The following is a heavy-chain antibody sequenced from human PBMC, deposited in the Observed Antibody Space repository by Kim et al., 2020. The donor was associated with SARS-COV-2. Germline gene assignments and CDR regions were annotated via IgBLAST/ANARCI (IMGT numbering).Heavy chain of an antibody. CDR2: MSFDGGTI. CDR3: ARGRGYTYGFYE. D-gene: IGHD5-18*01. Sequence: GGSLRLSCAASGFSVSNYGMHWVRQAPGKGLEWVTVMSFDGGTIFYADSVKGRFTISRDNSKNTLYLQMNSLKTDDTAVYYCARGRGYTYGFYEWGKGTHATVSS. V-gene: IGHV3-30-3*01. J-gene: IGHJ4*02. CDR1: GFSVSNYG.